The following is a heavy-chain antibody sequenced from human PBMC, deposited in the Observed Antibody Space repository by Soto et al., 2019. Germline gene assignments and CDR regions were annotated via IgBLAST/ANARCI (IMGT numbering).Heavy chain of an antibody. J-gene: IGHJ4*02. CDR2: IIPIFGTA. D-gene: IGHD3-16*02. CDR1: GGTFSSYA. CDR3: ARSGAGELSIDY. V-gene: IGHV1-69*13. Sequence: SVKVSCKASGGTFSSYAISWVRQAPGQGLEWMGGIIPIFGTANYAQKFQGRVTITADESTSTAYMELSSLRSEDTAVYYCARSGAGELSIDYWGQGTLVTVSS.